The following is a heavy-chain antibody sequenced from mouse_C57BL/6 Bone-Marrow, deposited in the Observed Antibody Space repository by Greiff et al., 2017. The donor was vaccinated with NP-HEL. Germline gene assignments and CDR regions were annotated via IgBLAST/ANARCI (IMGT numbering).Heavy chain of an antibody. Sequence: QVHVKQSGAELARPGASVKLSCKASGYTFTSYGISWVKQRTGQGLEWIGKIYPRSGNTYYNEKFKGKATLTADKSSSTAYMELRSLTSEDSAVYFCARFITTEWYFDVWGTGTTVTVSS. V-gene: IGHV1-81*01. CDR1: GYTFTSYG. CDR3: ARFITTEWYFDV. CDR2: IYPRSGNT. J-gene: IGHJ1*03. D-gene: IGHD1-2*01.